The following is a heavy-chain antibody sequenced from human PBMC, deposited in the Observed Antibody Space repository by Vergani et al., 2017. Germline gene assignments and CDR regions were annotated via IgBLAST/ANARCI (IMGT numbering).Heavy chain of an antibody. CDR1: GFTFSSYS. D-gene: IGHD6-13*01. Sequence: EVQLVESGGGLVKPGGSLRLSCAASGFTFSSYSMNWFRQAPGKGLEWVSSISSSSSYIYYADSVKGRFTISRDNAKNSLYLQLNSLRAEDTAVYYCARDRQQLVYFDYWGQGTLVTVSS. CDR3: ARDRQQLVYFDY. J-gene: IGHJ4*02. V-gene: IGHV3-21*01. CDR2: ISSSSSYI.